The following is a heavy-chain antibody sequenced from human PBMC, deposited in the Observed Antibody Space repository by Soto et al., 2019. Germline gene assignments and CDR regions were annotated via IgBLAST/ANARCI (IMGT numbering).Heavy chain of an antibody. Sequence: ASVKVSCKVSGYTLTELSMHWVRQAPGKGLEWMGGFDPEDGETIYAQKFQGRVTMTEDTSTDTAYMELSSLRSEDTAVYYCATVNRRGYSYGGWGQGXLVTVYS. J-gene: IGHJ4*02. V-gene: IGHV1-24*01. CDR1: GYTLTELS. CDR3: ATVNRRGYSYGG. D-gene: IGHD5-18*01. CDR2: FDPEDGET.